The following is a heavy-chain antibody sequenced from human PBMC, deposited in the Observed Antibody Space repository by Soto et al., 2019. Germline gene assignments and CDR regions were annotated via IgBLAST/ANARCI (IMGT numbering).Heavy chain of an antibody. CDR3: ARSPRISRSGDV. V-gene: IGHV1-18*01. CDR1: GYSFITHG. CDR2: INPYTGNI. J-gene: IGHJ6*04. D-gene: IGHD4-17*01. Sequence: QVEMVQSGAEVKKPGASVNVSCKTSGYSFITHGISWVRQAPGQGLKWMGWINPYTGNINYAQSLQGRVTMTTDRSTSTAYMELRRLTSDDTALYYCARSPRISRSGDVWGKGTAVTVSS.